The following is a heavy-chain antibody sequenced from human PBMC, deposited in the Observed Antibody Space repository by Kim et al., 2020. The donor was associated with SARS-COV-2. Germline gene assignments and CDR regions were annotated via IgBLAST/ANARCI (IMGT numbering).Heavy chain of an antibody. V-gene: IGHV3-30*18. D-gene: IGHD4-17*01. CDR2: ISYDGSNK. J-gene: IGHJ4*02. CDR3: GKADDYGDYGVY. CDR1: GFTFSSYG. Sequence: GGSLRLSCAASGFTFSSYGMHWVRQAPGKGLEWVAVISYDGSNKYYADSVKGRFTTSRANSKNTLYLQLNSLRAEDTAVYDCGKADDYGDYGVYWGQGTL.